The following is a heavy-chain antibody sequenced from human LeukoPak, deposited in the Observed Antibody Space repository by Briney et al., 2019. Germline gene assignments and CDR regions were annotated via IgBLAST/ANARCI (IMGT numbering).Heavy chain of an antibody. CDR1: GGTFSSYA. J-gene: IGHJ3*02. V-gene: IGHV1-69*05. Sequence: SVKVSCKASGGTFSSYAISWVRQAPGQGLEWMGRIIPIFGTANYAQKFQGRVTITTDESTSTAYMELSSLRSEDTAVYYCARTPQLGYCSSGSCLRGAFDIWGQGTMVTVSS. CDR3: ARTPQLGYCSSGSCLRGAFDI. CDR2: IIPIFGTA. D-gene: IGHD2-15*01.